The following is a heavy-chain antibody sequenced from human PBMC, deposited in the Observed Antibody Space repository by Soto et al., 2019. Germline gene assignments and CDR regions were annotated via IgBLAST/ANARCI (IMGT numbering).Heavy chain of an antibody. D-gene: IGHD3-22*01. Sequence: XGSLILSCSASGFTFSDSYLSWFRQAPGKGREWVSYIIISSYTRDGSVYTDYADSVKGRFTISRDNAKNSLDLQTNSLRAEDTAVDYCAPYEGCYYDSSGYFGPWGQGTLVTVSS. V-gene: IGHV3-11*06. CDR1: GFTFSDSY. CDR3: APYEGCYYDSSGYFGP. J-gene: IGHJ5*01. CDR2: IIISSYTRDGSVYT.